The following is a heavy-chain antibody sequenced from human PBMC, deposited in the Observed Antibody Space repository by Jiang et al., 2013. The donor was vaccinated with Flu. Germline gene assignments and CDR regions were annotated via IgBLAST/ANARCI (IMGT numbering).Heavy chain of an antibody. CDR2: ITADTGYT. D-gene: IGHD2-21*02. J-gene: IGHJ3*02. Sequence: GAEVKKPGASVKVSCEASGYTFTSFPMHWVRQAPGQRLEWMGWITADTGYTKYSQNFQGRVTITRDTSASIAYMELSSLKSEDTAVYYCARSLEAAYCGGDCSIDAFDIWGQGTMVTVSS. CDR3: ARSLEAAYCGGDCSIDAFDI. CDR1: GYTFTSFP. V-gene: IGHV1-3*01.